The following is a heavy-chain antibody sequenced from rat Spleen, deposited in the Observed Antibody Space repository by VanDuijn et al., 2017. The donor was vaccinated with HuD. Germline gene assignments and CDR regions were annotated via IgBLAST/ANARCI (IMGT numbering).Heavy chain of an antibody. CDR2: ISYDGSST. V-gene: IGHV5-29*01. CDR3: SRTMGITYDYFDY. CDR1: GFTFSNYG. Sequence: EVQLVESGGGLVQPGRSLKLSCAASGFTFSNYGMAWVRQAPTKGLEWVATISYDGSSTYYRDSVKGRFTISRDNAKSTLNLQMDSLRSEDTATYYCSRTMGITYDYFDYWGQGVMVTVSS. J-gene: IGHJ2*01. D-gene: IGHD1-9*01.